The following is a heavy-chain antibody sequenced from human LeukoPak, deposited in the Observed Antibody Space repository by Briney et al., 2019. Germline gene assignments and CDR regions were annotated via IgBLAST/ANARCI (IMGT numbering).Heavy chain of an antibody. J-gene: IGHJ4*02. V-gene: IGHV3-21*04. CDR3: AKRLPYCGGDCPNFDY. Sequence: GGSLRLSCAASGFTFSSYSMNWVRQAPGKGLEWVSFISSSRSYIYYADSVKGRFTISRDNAKNSLYLQMNSLRAEDTAVYYCAKRLPYCGGDCPNFDYWGQGTLVTVSS. D-gene: IGHD2-21*02. CDR2: ISSSRSYI. CDR1: GFTFSSYS.